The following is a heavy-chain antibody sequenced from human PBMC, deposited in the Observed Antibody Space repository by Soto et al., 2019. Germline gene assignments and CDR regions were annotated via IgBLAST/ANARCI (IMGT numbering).Heavy chain of an antibody. Sequence: EVQLVESGGGLVKPGGSLRLSCAASGFTFSNAWMSWVRQAPGKGLEWVGRIKSKTDGGTTDYAAPVKGRFTISRDDSKNTLYLQMNSLRAEDTAVYYCAKPSRTDSGSYHPFDYWGQGTLVTVSS. CDR1: GFTFSNAW. J-gene: IGHJ4*02. CDR2: IKSKTDGGTT. V-gene: IGHV3-15*01. D-gene: IGHD1-26*01. CDR3: AKPSRTDSGSYHPFDY.